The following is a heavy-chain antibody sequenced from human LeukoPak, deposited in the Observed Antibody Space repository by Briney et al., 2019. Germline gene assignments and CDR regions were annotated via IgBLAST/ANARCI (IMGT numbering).Heavy chain of an antibody. CDR3: TREGYSGYVFQAFDI. D-gene: IGHD5-12*01. V-gene: IGHV3-49*03. Sequence: GGSLRVSCTGSVLTYREYALRWLRQAPGKGLAGVGLIRSKAYGGTTEYAASVKGRFTISRDDSKSIAYLQMNSLKTEDTAVYYCTREGYSGYVFQAFDIWGQGTMVTVSS. J-gene: IGHJ3*02. CDR1: VLTYREYA. CDR2: IRSKAYGGTT.